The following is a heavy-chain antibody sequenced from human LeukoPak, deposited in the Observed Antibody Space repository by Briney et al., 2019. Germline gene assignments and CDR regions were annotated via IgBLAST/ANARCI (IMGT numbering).Heavy chain of an antibody. V-gene: IGHV4-34*01. CDR3: ASIYCSSTSCYARGWFDP. CDR1: GGSFSGYY. D-gene: IGHD2-2*01. Sequence: SETLSLTCAVYGGSFSGYYWSWIRQPPGKGLEWIGSIYYSGSTYYNPSLKSRVTISVDTSKNQFSLKLSSVTAADTAVYYCASIYCSSTSCYARGWFDPWGQGTLVTVSS. J-gene: IGHJ5*02. CDR2: IYYSGST.